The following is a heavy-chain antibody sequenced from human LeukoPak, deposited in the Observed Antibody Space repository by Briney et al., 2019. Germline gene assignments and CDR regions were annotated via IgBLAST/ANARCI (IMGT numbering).Heavy chain of an antibody. CDR2: VSGSGGGT. CDR3: AKDPDIVATISKDAFNI. V-gene: IGHV3-23*01. CDR1: GFSFSSYA. D-gene: IGHD5-12*01. Sequence: PGGSLRLSCAASGFSFSSYAMSWVRQAPGKGLEWVSGVSGSGGGTYYADSVKGRFTISRDNSMDTLYLQMNSLRAEDTALYYCAKDPDIVATISKDAFNIWGQGTMVIVSS. J-gene: IGHJ3*02.